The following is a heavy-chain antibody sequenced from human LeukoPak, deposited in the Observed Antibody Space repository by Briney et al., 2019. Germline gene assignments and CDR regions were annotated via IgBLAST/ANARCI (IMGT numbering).Heavy chain of an antibody. CDR3: ARDLYYYYYMDV. CDR2: ISSSSEYI. J-gene: IGHJ6*03. Sequence: PGGSLRLSCAASGFTFSTYGMSWVRQAPGKGLEWVSSISSSSEYIYYADSVRGRFSVSRDNAKNSLYLQMNSLRAEDTAVYYCARDLYYYYYMDVWGRGTTVTVSS. V-gene: IGHV3-21*06. CDR1: GFTFSTYG.